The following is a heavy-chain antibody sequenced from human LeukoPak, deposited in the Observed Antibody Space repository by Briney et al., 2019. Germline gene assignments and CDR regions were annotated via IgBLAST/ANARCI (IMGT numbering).Heavy chain of an antibody. CDR1: GFTFSSYA. V-gene: IGHV3-23*01. CDR3: AKGKAGTGAFDI. CDR2: ISGSGGST. D-gene: IGHD6-13*01. Sequence: GGSLRLSCAASGFTFSSYAMSWVRQAPEKGLEWVSAISGSGGSTYYADSVKGRFTISRDNSKSTLYLQMNSLRAEDTAVYYCAKGKAGTGAFDIWGQGTMVTVFS. J-gene: IGHJ3*02.